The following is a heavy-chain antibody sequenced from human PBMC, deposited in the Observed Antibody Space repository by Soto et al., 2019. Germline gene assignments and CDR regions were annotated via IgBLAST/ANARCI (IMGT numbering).Heavy chain of an antibody. Sequence: QVQLQESGPGLVKPSQTLSLTCTVSGGSISSGDYYWSWIRQPPGKGLEWIGYIYYSGSTYYKPSLKSRVTISVDKSKNQFSLKLSSVTAADTAVYYCGRADRNYYDSSGYQRVWFDPWGQGTLVTVSS. D-gene: IGHD3-22*01. J-gene: IGHJ5*02. CDR1: GGSISSGDYY. CDR2: IYYSGST. CDR3: GRADRNYYDSSGYQRVWFDP. V-gene: IGHV4-30-4*01.